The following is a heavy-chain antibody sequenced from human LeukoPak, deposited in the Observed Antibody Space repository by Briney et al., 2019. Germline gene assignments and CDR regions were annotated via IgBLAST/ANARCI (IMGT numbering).Heavy chain of an antibody. J-gene: IGHJ3*02. D-gene: IGHD6-13*01. CDR1: GGSFSGYY. CDR3: ARRQQLVGLTRVRAFDI. CDR2: INHSGST. Sequence: SSETLSLTCAVYGGSFSGYYWSWIRQPPGKGLEWIGEINHSGSTNYNPSLKSRVTISVDTSKNQFSLKLSSVTAADTAVYYCARRQQLVGLTRVRAFDIWGQGTMVTVSS. V-gene: IGHV4-34*01.